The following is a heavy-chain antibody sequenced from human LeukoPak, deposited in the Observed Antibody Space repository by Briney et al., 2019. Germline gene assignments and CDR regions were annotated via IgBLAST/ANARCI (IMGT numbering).Heavy chain of an antibody. Sequence: EASVKVSCKASGGTFSSYAISWVRQAPGQGLEWMGGIIPIFGTANYAQKFQGRVTITADESTSTAYMELSSLRSEDTAVYYCARSITIPYYWFDPWGQGTLVTVSS. CDR2: IIPIFGTA. V-gene: IGHV1-69*13. CDR3: ARSITIPYYWFDP. D-gene: IGHD3-3*01. CDR1: GGTFSSYA. J-gene: IGHJ5*02.